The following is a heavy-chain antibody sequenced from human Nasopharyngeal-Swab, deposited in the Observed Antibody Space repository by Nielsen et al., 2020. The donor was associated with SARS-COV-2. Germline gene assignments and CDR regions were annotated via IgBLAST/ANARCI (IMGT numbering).Heavy chain of an antibody. V-gene: IGHV3-53*01. J-gene: IGHJ4*02. CDR2: IYSGGST. Sequence: DRQPPGKGLEWVSVIYSGGSTYYADSVKGRFTISRDNSKNTLYLQMNSLRAEDTAVYYCARDQYGDYGDYWGQGTLVTVSS. CDR3: ARDQYGDYGDY. D-gene: IGHD4-17*01.